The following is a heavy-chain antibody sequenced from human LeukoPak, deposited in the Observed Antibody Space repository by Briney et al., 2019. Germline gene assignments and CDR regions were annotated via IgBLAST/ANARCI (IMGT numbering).Heavy chain of an antibody. CDR3: ARDSGTTGEVKFDP. D-gene: IGHD3-10*01. J-gene: IGHJ5*02. V-gene: IGHV4-4*07. Sequence: SETLSLTCSVSGAPISSYWSWIRQPAGKVLEWIGRIYGSGSTKYNPSLQSRVTMSLDTSKNQVSLKMTSVTAADTAVYYCARDSGTTGEVKFDPWGQGTLVTVSS. CDR2: IYGSGST. CDR1: GAPISSY.